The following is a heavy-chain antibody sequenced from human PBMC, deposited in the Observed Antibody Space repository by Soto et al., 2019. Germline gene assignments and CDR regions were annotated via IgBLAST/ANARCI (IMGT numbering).Heavy chain of an antibody. D-gene: IGHD3-3*01. Sequence: QVQLVESGGGVVQPGRSLRLSCAASGFTFSTYAMHWVRQAPGKGLECVAVISYDGSNKYYADSVKGRFTISRDNSKNTLYLQMNSLRAEDTAVYYCARDKRDLRFLEWSYYFGYWGQGTLVTVSS. CDR1: GFTFSTYA. V-gene: IGHV3-30-3*01. CDR2: ISYDGSNK. CDR3: ARDKRDLRFLEWSYYFGY. J-gene: IGHJ4*02.